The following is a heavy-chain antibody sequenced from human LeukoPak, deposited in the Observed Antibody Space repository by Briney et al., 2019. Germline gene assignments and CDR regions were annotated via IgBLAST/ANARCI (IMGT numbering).Heavy chain of an antibody. CDR3: ATGYSSTWYYFDY. J-gene: IGHJ4*02. D-gene: IGHD6-13*01. CDR2: IYHSGST. CDR1: GDSISSYY. Sequence: SETLSLTYTVSGDSISSYYWSWIRRPPGKRLEWIGYIYHSGSTNYNPPLKSRVTISADTSKYQFSLKLSSVTAADTAAYYCATGYSSTWYYFDYWGQGTLVTVSS. V-gene: IGHV4-59*01.